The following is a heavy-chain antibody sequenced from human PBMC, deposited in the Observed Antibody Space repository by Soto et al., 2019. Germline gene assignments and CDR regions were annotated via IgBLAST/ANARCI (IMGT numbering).Heavy chain of an antibody. J-gene: IGHJ4*02. Sequence: PGGSLRLSCAASGFTFSGSAMHWVRQASGKGLEWVGRIRSKANSYATAYAASVKGRFTISRDDSKNTAYLQMNSLKTEDTAVYYCTTAFRGISYYDSSGYLYWGQGTLVTVSS. V-gene: IGHV3-73*01. CDR3: TTAFRGISYYDSSGYLY. CDR2: IRSKANSYAT. D-gene: IGHD3-22*01. CDR1: GFTFSGSA.